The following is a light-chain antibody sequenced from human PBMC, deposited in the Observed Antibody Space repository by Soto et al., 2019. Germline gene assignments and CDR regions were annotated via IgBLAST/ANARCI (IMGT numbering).Light chain of an antibody. CDR2: AAS. Sequence: DIQMTQSPSSLSASVVDRVTITCRASQSISSYLNWYQQKPGKAPKLLIYAASSLQSGVPSRFSGSGSGTDFTLTISSLQPEDFATYYCQQSYSTPQRTFGQGTKVDI. CDR1: QSISSY. V-gene: IGKV1-39*01. CDR3: QQSYSTPQRT. J-gene: IGKJ1*01.